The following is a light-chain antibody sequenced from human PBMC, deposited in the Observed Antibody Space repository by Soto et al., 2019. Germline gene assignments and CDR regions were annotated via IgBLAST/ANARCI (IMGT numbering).Light chain of an antibody. Sequence: QSALTQPPSASGSPGQSVTISCAGTVSDVGGYNYVSWYQQHPGKVPQLMIYQVSKRPSGVPDRFSASKSDTTASLTISGLQDEDEGDYYCMSYAGGNRFVFGTGTKLTVL. CDR3: MSYAGGNRFV. V-gene: IGLV2-8*01. CDR1: VSDVGGYNY. CDR2: QVS. J-gene: IGLJ1*01.